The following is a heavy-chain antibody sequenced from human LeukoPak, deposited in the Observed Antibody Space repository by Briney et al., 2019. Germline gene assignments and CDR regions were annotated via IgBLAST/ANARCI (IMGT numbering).Heavy chain of an antibody. CDR3: ARGPEGPLYYYGMDV. D-gene: IGHD1-14*01. CDR2: IIPIFGTA. J-gene: IGHJ6*02. CDR1: GGTFSSYA. V-gene: IGHV1-69*13. Sequence: SVKVSCKASGGTFSSYAISWVRQAPGQGLEWMGGIIPIFGTANYAQKFQGRVTITADVSTSTAYMELSSLRSEDTAVYYCARGPEGPLYYYGMDVWGQGTTVTVSS.